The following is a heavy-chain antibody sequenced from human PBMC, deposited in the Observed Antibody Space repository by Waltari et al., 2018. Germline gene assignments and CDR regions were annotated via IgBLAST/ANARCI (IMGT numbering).Heavy chain of an antibody. CDR1: GLTFGGFN. CDR2: INWDGSST. V-gene: IGHV3-20*04. J-gene: IGHJ6*02. CDR3: ARDGPYYYFGLDA. Sequence: EELLVESGGSLVRRGGSLRFPCAASGLTFGGFNRRWVRQVPGKGLEWVAHINWDGSSTGHADSIKGRFTISRDNSKNSLYLQMTDLRAEDTASYFCARDGPYYYFGLDAWGRGTTVTVSS.